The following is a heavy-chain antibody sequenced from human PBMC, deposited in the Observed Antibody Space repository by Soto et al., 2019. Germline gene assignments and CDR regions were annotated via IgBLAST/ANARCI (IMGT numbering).Heavy chain of an antibody. CDR2: ISAYNGDT. D-gene: IGHD2-8*01. V-gene: IGHV1-18*01. CDR1: GYTFTSYG. CDR3: ARSGAYCTSITCLFDSF. J-gene: IGHJ4*02. Sequence: QAQLVQSGGEVKKPGASVKVSCRASGYTFTSYGYAWVRQAPGQGLEWMGWISAYNGDTNYAQKFQDRVTLTTDTSTTTALMELRNLGSDDTAVYYCARSGAYCTSITCLFDSFWGLGTLVTVSS.